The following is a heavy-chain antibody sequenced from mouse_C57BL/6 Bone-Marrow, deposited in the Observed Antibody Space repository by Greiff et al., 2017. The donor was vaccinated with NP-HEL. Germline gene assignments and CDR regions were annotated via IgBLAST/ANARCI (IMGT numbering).Heavy chain of an antibody. Sequence: QVQLQQSGAELARPGASVKLSCKASGYTFTSYGISWVKQRTGQGLEWIGEIYPRSGNTYYNEKFKGKATLTADKSSSTAYIELRSLTSEDSAIYFCARGGFITTVVVHWGQGTSVTVSS. J-gene: IGHJ4*01. CDR3: ARGGFITTVVVH. CDR1: GYTFTSYG. CDR2: IYPRSGNT. V-gene: IGHV1-81*01. D-gene: IGHD1-1*01.